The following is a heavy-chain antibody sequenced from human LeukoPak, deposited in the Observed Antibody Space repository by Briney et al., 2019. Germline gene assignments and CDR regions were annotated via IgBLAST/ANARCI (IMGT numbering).Heavy chain of an antibody. J-gene: IGHJ4*02. D-gene: IGHD1-1*01. CDR3: ARGQLGGSSGREVDY. CDR1: GFTFSTYS. CDR2: ISTDSKTI. Sequence: GGSLRLSCAASGFTFSTYSMNWVRQAPGKGLEWVSYISTDSKTIFYAGSVGGRFTISRDNAKNSLFLQMNSLRVEDTAVYYCARGQLGGSSGREVDYWGQGTRSPSPQ. V-gene: IGHV3-48*04.